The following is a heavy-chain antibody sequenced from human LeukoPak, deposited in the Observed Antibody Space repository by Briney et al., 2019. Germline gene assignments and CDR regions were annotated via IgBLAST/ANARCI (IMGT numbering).Heavy chain of an antibody. V-gene: IGHV1-24*01. D-gene: IGHD2-21*02. Sequence: ASVKVSCKVSGYSLSELSMHWVRQAPGKGLEWMGGFAPEDAETVYAKRFQGRLTMTEDTSTDTAYMELSSLRFEGTDVYYCARDKGLLLTDWGQGTLVTVSS. CDR1: GYSLSELS. CDR2: FAPEDAET. CDR3: ARDKGLLLTD. J-gene: IGHJ4*02.